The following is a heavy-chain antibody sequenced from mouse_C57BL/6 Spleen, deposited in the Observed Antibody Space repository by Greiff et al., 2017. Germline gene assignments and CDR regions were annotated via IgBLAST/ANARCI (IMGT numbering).Heavy chain of an antibody. CDR3: TGYYYGSSYGYAMDY. V-gene: IGHV1-72*01. Sequence: QVQLQQPGAELVKPGASVKLSCTASGFTFTSYWMHWVKQRPGRGLEWIGRIDANSGGTKYKEKFKSKATLTVDQPSSTAYMQLSSLTSEDSTVYYFTGYYYGSSYGYAMDYWGQGTSVTVSS. CDR1: GFTFTSYW. J-gene: IGHJ4*01. D-gene: IGHD1-1*01. CDR2: IDANSGGT.